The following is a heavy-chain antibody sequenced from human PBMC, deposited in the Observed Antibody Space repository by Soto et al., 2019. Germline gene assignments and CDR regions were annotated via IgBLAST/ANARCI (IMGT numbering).Heavy chain of an antibody. J-gene: IGHJ4*02. D-gene: IGHD6-19*01. CDR3: ARGFRQWLVPIYFDY. CDR1: GYTFTSYG. V-gene: IGHV1-18*01. Sequence: QVQLVQSGAEVKKPGASVKVSCKASGYTFTSYGISWVRQAPGQGLEWMGWISAHNGNTNYAQKLQGRVTMTTDTSTSAAYMELRSLRSVDTAVYYCARGFRQWLVPIYFDYWGQGTLVTVSS. CDR2: ISAHNGNT.